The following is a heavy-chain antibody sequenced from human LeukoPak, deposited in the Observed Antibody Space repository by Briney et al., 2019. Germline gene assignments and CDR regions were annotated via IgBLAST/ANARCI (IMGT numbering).Heavy chain of an antibody. D-gene: IGHD1-26*01. CDR3: TRDGGSFCDFDY. CDR1: GFSFRNYA. CDR2: INTDGRIT. V-gene: IGHV3-64*02. J-gene: IGHJ4*02. Sequence: GSLRLSCVASGFSFRNYAIHWVRQAPGKGLEYVSVINTDGRITYYADSVKGRFTISRDNSKNTVYLQMGSLRGEDMAVYYCTRDGGSFCDFDYWAREPWSPSPQ.